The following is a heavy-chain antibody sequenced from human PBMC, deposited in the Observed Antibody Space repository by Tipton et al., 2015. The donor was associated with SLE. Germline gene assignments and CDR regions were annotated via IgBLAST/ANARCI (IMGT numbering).Heavy chain of an antibody. CDR2: IHHSGST. D-gene: IGHD6-13*01. J-gene: IGHJ2*01. V-gene: IGHV4-61*08. Sequence: TLSLTCTVSGGSISSGGYYWSWIRQPPGKGLEWIGYIHHSGSTNYNPSLKSRLTISVDTSKNQFSLKLSSVTAADTAVYYCARTGGAAAGTRDWYFDLWGRGTLVTVSS. CDR1: GGSISSGGYY. CDR3: ARTGGAAAGTRDWYFDL.